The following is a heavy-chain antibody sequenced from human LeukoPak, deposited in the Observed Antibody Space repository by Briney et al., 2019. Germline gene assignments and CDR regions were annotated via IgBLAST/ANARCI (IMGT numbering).Heavy chain of an antibody. J-gene: IGHJ6*03. CDR1: GGSITSGGSY. CDR3: ARETGDYYYYYMDV. V-gene: IGHV4-61*02. Sequence: SETLSLTCTVSGGSITSGGSYWSWIRQPAGKGLEWIGRIYTSGSTNYNPSLKSRVTMSVDTSKNQFSLKLSSVTAADTAVYYCARETGDYYYYYMDVWGKGTTVTVSS. CDR2: IYTSGST. D-gene: IGHD7-27*01.